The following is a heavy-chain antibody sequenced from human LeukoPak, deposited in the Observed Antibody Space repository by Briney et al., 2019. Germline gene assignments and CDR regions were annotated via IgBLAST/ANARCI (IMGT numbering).Heavy chain of an antibody. Sequence: PGGSLRLSCAASGFTFSSYAMSWVRQAPGKGLEWVTAISGSGGSTYYADSVKGRFTISRDNSKNTLYLQMNSLRPQDTAVYSCAREGGSWGVYFDYWGQGPLVTVSS. J-gene: IGHJ4*02. CDR1: GFTFSSYA. CDR2: ISGSGGST. D-gene: IGHD1-26*01. V-gene: IGHV3-23*01. CDR3: AREGGSWGVYFDY.